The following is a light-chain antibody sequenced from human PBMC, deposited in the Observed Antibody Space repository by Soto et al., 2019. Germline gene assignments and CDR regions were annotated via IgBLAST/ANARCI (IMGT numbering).Light chain of an antibody. CDR2: WAS. V-gene: IGKV4-1*01. CDR3: QQHYSTPLT. CDR1: QSVLYSSNNQNY. J-gene: IGKJ1*01. Sequence: DIVMTQSPDSLAVSLGERATINCKSSQSVLYSSNNQNYLAWYQQKPGQPPKLLIYWASIRESGVPDRFSGSGSWTDFTLTISSLQAEDVAVYYCQQHYSTPLTFGQGTKVEIK.